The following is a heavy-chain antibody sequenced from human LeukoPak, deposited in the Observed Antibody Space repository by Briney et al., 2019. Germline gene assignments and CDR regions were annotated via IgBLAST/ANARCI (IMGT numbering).Heavy chain of an antibody. CDR2: ISGSSSYI. J-gene: IGHJ4*02. V-gene: IGHV3-21*01. CDR1: GFTFSNYN. CDR3: ARTFAAAHIDY. D-gene: IGHD2-15*01. Sequence: GGSLRLSCAASGFTFSNYNMNWVRQAPGQGLQWVSSISGSSSYIYYADSVKGRFTISRDNAKNSLYLQMNSLRAEDTAVYYCARTFAAAHIDYWGQGTLVTVSS.